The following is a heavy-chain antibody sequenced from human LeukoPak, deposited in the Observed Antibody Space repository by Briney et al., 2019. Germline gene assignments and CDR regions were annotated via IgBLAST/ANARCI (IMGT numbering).Heavy chain of an antibody. CDR3: ARADKYSYGYCDY. V-gene: IGHV1-69*02. CDR2: IIPILGIA. D-gene: IGHD5-18*01. Sequence: SVKVSCKASGGAFSDYTFNWVRQAPGQGLEWMGKIIPILGIANFAQRFQGRVTITADKSTSTAFMELSSLTSEDTAVYYCARADKYSYGYCDYWGQGTLVTVSS. CDR1: GGAFSDYT. J-gene: IGHJ4*02.